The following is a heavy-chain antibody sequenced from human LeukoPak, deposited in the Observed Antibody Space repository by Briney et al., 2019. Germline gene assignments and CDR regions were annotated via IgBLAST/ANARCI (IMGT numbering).Heavy chain of an antibody. Sequence: SETLSLTCAVYGRPFSGYYWSWIRQPPRKGLEWIGEINHSRRTNYNPSLKNRVTISVDTSRNQFSLILSSGTAAATAVYYCARAYCGGDCYGVDYYYYGMDVWGQGTTVTVSS. CDR3: ARAYCGGDCYGVDYYYYGMDV. D-gene: IGHD2-21*02. J-gene: IGHJ6*02. CDR1: GRPFSGYY. CDR2: INHSRRT. V-gene: IGHV4-34*01.